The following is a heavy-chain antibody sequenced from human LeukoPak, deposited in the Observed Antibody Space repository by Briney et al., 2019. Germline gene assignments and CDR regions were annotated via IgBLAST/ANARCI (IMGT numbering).Heavy chain of an antibody. CDR2: IYSGGST. D-gene: IGHD1-1*01. V-gene: IGHV3-66*01. J-gene: IGHJ6*03. CDR3: ARGFRGNYYYMDV. CDR1: GFTVSSNY. Sequence: GGSLRLSCAASGFTVSSNYMSWVRQAPGKGLEWVSVIYSGGSTYYADSVKGRFTISRDNSKNTLYLQMNSLRAGDTAVYYCARGFRGNYYYMDVWGKGTTVTVSS.